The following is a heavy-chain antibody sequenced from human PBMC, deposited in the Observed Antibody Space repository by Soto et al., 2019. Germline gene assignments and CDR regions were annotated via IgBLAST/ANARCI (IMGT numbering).Heavy chain of an antibody. D-gene: IGHD3-16*01. CDR1: GYSFANYW. Sequence: VQMVQAGAELKKPGGSRKSSCKGSGYSFANYWIGWVLQMPGKGLEWMGIVNPIDSDTRYRTSIQGQVTMSVDKLIATAYLQCVILEISETAMYYCARQEGGGLLVSWGQGTLVTVSS. CDR2: VNPIDSDT. J-gene: IGHJ4*02. CDR3: ARQEGGGLLVS. V-gene: IGHV5-51*01.